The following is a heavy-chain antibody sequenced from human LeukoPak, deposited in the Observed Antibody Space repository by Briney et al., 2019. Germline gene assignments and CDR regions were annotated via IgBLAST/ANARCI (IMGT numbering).Heavy chain of an antibody. CDR2: IIPIFGTA. CDR1: GGTFSSYA. V-gene: IGHV1-69*05. D-gene: IGHD2-15*01. CDR3: ARAYLTGYCSGGSCFDAFDI. Sequence: ASVKVSCKASGGTFSSYAISWVRQAPGQGLEWMGGIIPIFGTANYAQKFQGRVTITTDESTSTAYMELSSLRSEDTAVYYCARAYLTGYCSGGSCFDAFDIWGQGTMVTVSS. J-gene: IGHJ3*02.